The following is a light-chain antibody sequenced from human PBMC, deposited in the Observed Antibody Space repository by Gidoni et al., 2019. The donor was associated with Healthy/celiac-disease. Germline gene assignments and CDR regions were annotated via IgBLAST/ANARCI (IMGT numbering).Light chain of an antibody. V-gene: IGKV1-5*03. CDR1: QSISSW. CDR2: QAS. Sequence: DIQMTQSPSILSASVGDRVTITCRVSQSISSWLAWYQQEPGKAPKLLIYQASSVESGVPSRFSGSRSGTEFTLTFSSLQPDDFATYYCQQYNSYSRTFGQGTKVEIK. CDR3: QQYNSYSRT. J-gene: IGKJ1*01.